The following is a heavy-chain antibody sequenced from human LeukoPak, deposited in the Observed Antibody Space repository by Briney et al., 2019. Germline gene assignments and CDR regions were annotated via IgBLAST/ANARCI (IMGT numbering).Heavy chain of an antibody. J-gene: IGHJ2*01. Sequence: PGGSLRLSCATSGFSFTDYPMNWVRQAPGKGLEWISNIRTTAEGAKYAYYADSVKGRVTISRDDGKNSLYLQMNSLRAEDTAVYYCARRVLAGNWYFDLWGRGTLVTVSS. D-gene: IGHD6-19*01. CDR1: GFSFTDYP. V-gene: IGHV3-48*01. CDR2: IRTTAEGAKYA. CDR3: ARRVLAGNWYFDL.